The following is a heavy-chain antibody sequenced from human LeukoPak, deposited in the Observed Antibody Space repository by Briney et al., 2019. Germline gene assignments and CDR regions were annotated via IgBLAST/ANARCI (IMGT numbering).Heavy chain of an antibody. CDR3: ARDVGLYYYDSSGFDP. J-gene: IGHJ5*02. CDR2: IYYSGST. V-gene: IGHV4-30-4*08. CDR1: GGSISSGDYY. Sequence: PSQTLSLTCTVSGGSISSGDYYWSWIRQPPGKGLEWIGYIYYSGSTYYNPSLKSRVTISVDTSKNQFSLKLSSVTAADTAVYYCARDVGLYYYDSSGFDPWGQGTLVTVSS. D-gene: IGHD3-22*01.